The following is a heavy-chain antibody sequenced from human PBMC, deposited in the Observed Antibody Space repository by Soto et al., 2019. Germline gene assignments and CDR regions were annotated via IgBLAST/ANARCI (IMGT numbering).Heavy chain of an antibody. J-gene: IGHJ6*02. Sequence: PSETLSLTCSVYGGSFSDYYWSWIRQPPGKGLEWIGEINHSGSTNYNPSLKSRVTISVHTSKNQFSLKLSSVTAADTAVYYCASASSSWYYPYYYGMDVWGQGTTVTVSS. CDR1: GGSFSDYY. D-gene: IGHD6-13*01. V-gene: IGHV4-34*01. CDR2: INHSGST. CDR3: ASASSSWYYPYYYGMDV.